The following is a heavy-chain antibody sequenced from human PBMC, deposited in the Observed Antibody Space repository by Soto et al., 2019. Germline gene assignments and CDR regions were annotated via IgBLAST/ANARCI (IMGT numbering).Heavy chain of an antibody. CDR3: ARETVVAATLFDY. V-gene: IGHV4-31*03. CDR2: IYYSGST. Sequence: QVHLQESSPGLVKPSQTLSLTCTVSGGSISSGGYYWSWIRQHPGKGLEWIGYIYYSGSTYYNPSLNSRVTIALDTSKTKFSLKLNSVTAAHTAVYYCARETVVAATLFDYWGQGTLVTVS. CDR1: GGSISSGGYY. D-gene: IGHD2-15*01. J-gene: IGHJ4*02.